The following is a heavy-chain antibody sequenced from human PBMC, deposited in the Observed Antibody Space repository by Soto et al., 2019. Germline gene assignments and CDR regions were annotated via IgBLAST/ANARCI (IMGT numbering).Heavy chain of an antibody. CDR3: ASHRAARQGWFDP. Sequence: QVQLQESGPGLVKPSGTLSLTCAVSSGSISSSNWWSWVRQPPGKGLEWIGEIYHSGSTNYNPSLKSRVTISVDKSKNQFSLKLSSVTAAATAVYYCASHRAARQGWFDPWGQGTLVTVSS. CDR2: IYHSGST. D-gene: IGHD6-6*01. V-gene: IGHV4-4*02. J-gene: IGHJ5*02. CDR1: SGSISSSNW.